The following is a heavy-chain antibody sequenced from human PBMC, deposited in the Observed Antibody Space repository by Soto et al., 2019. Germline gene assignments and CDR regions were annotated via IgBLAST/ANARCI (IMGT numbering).Heavy chain of an antibody. CDR1: GYTFSNYA. CDR2: INAGNGDT. D-gene: IGHD6-19*01. V-gene: IGHV1-3*01. J-gene: IGHJ4*02. CDR3: ARSSGWPN. Sequence: QVQLVQSGAEVKKPGASVKVSCKASGYTFSNYAIHWVRQAPGQRLEWMGWINAGNGDTKYSQNFQGRVTITRDTSASTACMELNSLTSEDTAVYYCARSSGWPNWGQGTLVTVSS.